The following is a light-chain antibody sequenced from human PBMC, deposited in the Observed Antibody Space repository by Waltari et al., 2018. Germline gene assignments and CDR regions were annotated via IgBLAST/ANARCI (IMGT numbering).Light chain of an antibody. CDR3: QQRLNWPPVT. Sequence: EVVLTQSPATLSLSPGESATLSCRASQSVDRYLAWYQQKPGQAPRLLIYDTFFRATGIPARFSGSGSGTDFTLTISSLEPEDFAVYYCQQRLNWPPVTFGQGTRLEIK. V-gene: IGKV3-11*01. CDR1: QSVDRY. CDR2: DTF. J-gene: IGKJ5*01.